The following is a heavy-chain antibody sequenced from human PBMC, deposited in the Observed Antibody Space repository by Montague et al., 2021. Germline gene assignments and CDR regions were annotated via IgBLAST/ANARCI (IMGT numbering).Heavy chain of an antibody. J-gene: IGHJ4*02. CDR3: ARGRGNSYVSFDS. V-gene: IGHV4-59*13. CDR2: IYYSGSAGGTT. Sequence: SETLSLTCTVSGGSISSFYWSWIRQPPAKGLELIAYIYYSGSAGGTTNHNPPLKILVTISVDSSKNQLSLQLTSATTTDTAVYFCARGRGNSYVSFDSWGQGTLVTVSS. CDR1: GGSISSFY. D-gene: IGHD5-18*01.